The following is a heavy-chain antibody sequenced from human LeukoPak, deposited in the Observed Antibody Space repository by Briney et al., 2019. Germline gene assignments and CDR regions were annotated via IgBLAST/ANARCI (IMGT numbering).Heavy chain of an antibody. V-gene: IGHV3-11*01. CDR2: ISSSGSTI. Sequence: GGSLRLSCAASGFTFSDYYMSWIRQAPGKGLEWVSYISSSGSTIYYADSVKGRFTISRDNSKNTLYLQMDSLRAEDTAVYYCAKGLDYYYYGMDVWGQGTTVTVSS. CDR1: GFTFSDYY. J-gene: IGHJ6*02. CDR3: AKGLDYYYYGMDV.